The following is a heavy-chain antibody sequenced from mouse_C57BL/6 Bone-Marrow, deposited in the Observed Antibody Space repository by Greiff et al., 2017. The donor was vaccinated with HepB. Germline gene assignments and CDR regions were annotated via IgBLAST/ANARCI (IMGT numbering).Heavy chain of an antibody. CDR1: GYTFTSYW. Sequence: VQLQQSGAELAKPGASVKLSCKASGYTFTSYWMHWVKQRPGQGLEWIGYINPSSGYTKYNQKFKDKATLTEDKSSSTAYMQLSSLTYEDSAVYYCARVYFDYWGQGTTLTVSS. CDR3: ARVYFDY. J-gene: IGHJ2*01. CDR2: INPSSGYT. V-gene: IGHV1-7*01.